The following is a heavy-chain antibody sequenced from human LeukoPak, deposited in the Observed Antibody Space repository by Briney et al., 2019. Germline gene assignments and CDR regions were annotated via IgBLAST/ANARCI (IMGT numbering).Heavy chain of an antibody. Sequence: GGSLRLSCAASGFTVSSNYMSWVRQAPGKGLXXXXXIYSGGSTYYADSVKGRFTISRDNSKNTLYLQMNSLRAEDTAVYYCASTTKYSSGWQSLFDYWGQGTLVTVSS. V-gene: IGHV3-66*01. D-gene: IGHD6-19*01. CDR2: IYSGGST. CDR3: ASTTKYSSGWQSLFDY. CDR1: GFTVSSNY. J-gene: IGHJ4*02.